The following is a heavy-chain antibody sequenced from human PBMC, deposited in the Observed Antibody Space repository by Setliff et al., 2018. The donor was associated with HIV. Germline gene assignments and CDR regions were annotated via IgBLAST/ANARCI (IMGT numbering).Heavy chain of an antibody. J-gene: IGHJ3*02. CDR3: AKMHTAMDPDTFDI. CDR2: IQYDGSNK. CDR1: GLTFSRYG. Sequence: GGSLRLSCAVSGLTFSRYGFHWVRQVPGKGLDWVTFIQYDGSNKYYGDSVRGRFTISRDNSKNTLYLQMNSLRSEDTAVYYCAKMHTAMDPDTFDIWGQGTMVTVSS. V-gene: IGHV3-30*02. D-gene: IGHD5-18*01.